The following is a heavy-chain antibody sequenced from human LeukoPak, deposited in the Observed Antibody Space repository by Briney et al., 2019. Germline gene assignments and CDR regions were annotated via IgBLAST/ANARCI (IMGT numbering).Heavy chain of an antibody. J-gene: IGHJ4*02. CDR3: ARGTKYRGFDY. V-gene: IGHV4-34*01. CDR1: GGSFSGYY. D-gene: IGHD2-2*01. CDR2: INHSGST. Sequence: SETLSLTCAVYGGSFSGYYWSWIRQPPGKGLEWIGEINHSGSTNYNPSLKSRVTISVDTSKNQFSLKRSSVTAADTDVYYCARGTKYRGFDYWGQGTLVTVSS.